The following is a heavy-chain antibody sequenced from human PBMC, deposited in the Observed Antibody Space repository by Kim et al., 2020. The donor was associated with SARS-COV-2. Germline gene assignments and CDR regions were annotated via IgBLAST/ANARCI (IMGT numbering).Heavy chain of an antibody. V-gene: IGHV1-69*04. CDR3: ARDLFTADYYYYYMDV. CDR2: IIPIFGIA. J-gene: IGHJ6*03. D-gene: IGHD2-21*02. CDR1: GGTFSSYA. Sequence: SVKVSCKASGGTFSSYAISWVRQAPGQGLEWMGRIIPIFGIANYAQKFQGRVTITADKSTSTAYMELSSLRSEDTAVYYCARDLFTADYYYYYMDVWGKGTTVTVSS.